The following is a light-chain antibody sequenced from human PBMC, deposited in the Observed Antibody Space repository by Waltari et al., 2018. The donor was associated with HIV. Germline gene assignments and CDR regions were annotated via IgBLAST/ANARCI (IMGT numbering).Light chain of an antibody. CDR3: SSYTSSSTWV. CDR2: DVS. CDR1: SSDVGGYNY. J-gene: IGLJ3*02. V-gene: IGLV2-14*01. Sequence: QSALTQPASVSGSPGPSITISCTGTSSDVGGYNYVSWYQQHPGKAPKLMIYDVSKRPSGVSNRISGSKSGNTASLTMSGLQAEDEADYYCSSYTSSSTWVFGGGTKLTVL.